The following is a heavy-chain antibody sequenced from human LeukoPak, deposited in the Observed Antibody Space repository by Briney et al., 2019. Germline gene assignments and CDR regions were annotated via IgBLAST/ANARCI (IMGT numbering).Heavy chain of an antibody. D-gene: IGHD3-10*02. Sequence: PSETLSLTCTVSGGSISSYYWSWIRQPPGKGLEWIGYIYYSGSTNYNPSLKSRVTISVDTSKNQFSLKLSSVAAADTAVYYCARRVFGEYPFDYWGQGTLVTVSS. J-gene: IGHJ4*02. CDR3: ARRVFGEYPFDY. CDR1: GGSISSYY. CDR2: IYYSGST. V-gene: IGHV4-59*01.